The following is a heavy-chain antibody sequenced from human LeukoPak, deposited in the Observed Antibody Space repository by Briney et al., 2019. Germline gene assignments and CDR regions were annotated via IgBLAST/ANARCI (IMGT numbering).Heavy chain of an antibody. Sequence: GRSLRLSCAASGFTFSSYWMHWVRQAPGKGLVWVSRINSDGSRTSYADSVKGRFTISRDNAKNTLYLQMNSLRAEDTAVYYCARGGYCSGDNCYPLNWFDPWGQGTLVTVSS. D-gene: IGHD2-15*01. CDR3: ARGGYCSGDNCYPLNWFDP. J-gene: IGHJ5*02. V-gene: IGHV3-74*01. CDR1: GFTFSSYW. CDR2: INSDGSRT.